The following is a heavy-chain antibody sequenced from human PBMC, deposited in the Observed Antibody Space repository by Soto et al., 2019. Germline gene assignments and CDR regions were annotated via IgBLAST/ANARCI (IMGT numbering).Heavy chain of an antibody. D-gene: IGHD5-12*01. Sequence: ASVKVSCKVSGYTLTELSMHWVRQAPGKGLEWMGGFDPEDGETIYAQKFQGRVTMTGDTSTDTAYMELSSLRSEDTAVYYCATDLPGASTNAWGQGTLVTVSS. CDR2: FDPEDGET. CDR1: GYTLTELS. V-gene: IGHV1-24*01. CDR3: ATDLPGASTNA. J-gene: IGHJ5*02.